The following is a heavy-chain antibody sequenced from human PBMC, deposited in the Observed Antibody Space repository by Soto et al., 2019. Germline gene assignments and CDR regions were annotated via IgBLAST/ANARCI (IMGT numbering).Heavy chain of an antibody. CDR3: ARSRYTGTYFGMLLHH. CDR2: LYTGTDT. J-gene: IGHJ1*01. Sequence: PGGSLRGSWAASGFTVSSSYLTWVRQAPGKGLEWVAILYTGTDTVYADSVKGRFTISRDSSKNTLYLQMHSLRAEDTAMYFCARSRYTGTYFGMLLHHWG. D-gene: IGHD1-26*01. CDR1: GFTVSSSY. V-gene: IGHV3-53*01.